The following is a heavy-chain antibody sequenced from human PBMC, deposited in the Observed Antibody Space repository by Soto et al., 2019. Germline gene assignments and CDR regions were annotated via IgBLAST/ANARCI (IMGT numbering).Heavy chain of an antibody. Sequence: GGSLRLSCAASGFTFSSYSMNWVRQAPGKGLEWVSSISSRSDFIYYAGSVKGRFTVSRDNAKNSLYLQMNSLRAEDTAVYYCARDWRTAITWGQGTLVTVSS. D-gene: IGHD5-18*01. J-gene: IGHJ5*02. CDR1: GFTFSSYS. V-gene: IGHV3-21*01. CDR2: ISSRSDFI. CDR3: ARDWRTAIT.